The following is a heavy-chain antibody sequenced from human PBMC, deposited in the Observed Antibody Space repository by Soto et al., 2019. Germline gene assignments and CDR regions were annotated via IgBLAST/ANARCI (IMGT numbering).Heavy chain of an antibody. CDR3: ARLGLYYEFWSGYSPKNYYGMDV. J-gene: IGHJ6*02. CDR1: GGSISSSSYY. CDR2: IYYSGST. Sequence: SETLSLTCTVSGGSISSSSYYWGWIRQPPGKGLEWIGSIYYSGSTYYNPSLKSRVTISVDTSKNPFSLKLSSVTAADTAVYYCARLGLYYEFWSGYSPKNYYGMDVWGQGTTVTVSS. V-gene: IGHV4-39*01. D-gene: IGHD3-3*01.